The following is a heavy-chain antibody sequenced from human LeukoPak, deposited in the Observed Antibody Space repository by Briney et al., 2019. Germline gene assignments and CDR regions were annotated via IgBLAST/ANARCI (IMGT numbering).Heavy chain of an antibody. J-gene: IGHJ4*02. CDR3: NTGYCSSSSCHRSLYFDY. Sequence: GGSLRLSCAASGFTFTNAWMSWVRRAPGKGLEWIGRIKSKTDGGTTDYTAPVKGRFTVSRDDSKNTLYLQMNSLKTEDTAVYYCNTGYCSSSSCHRSLYFDYWGQGTLVTVSS. D-gene: IGHD2-15*01. CDR2: IKSKTDGGTT. CDR1: GFTFTNAW. V-gene: IGHV3-15*01.